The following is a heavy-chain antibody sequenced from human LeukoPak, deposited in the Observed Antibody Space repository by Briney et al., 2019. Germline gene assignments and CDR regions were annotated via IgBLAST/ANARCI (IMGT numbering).Heavy chain of an antibody. CDR3: AKDRDLGATYFDY. V-gene: IGHV3-30*18. CDR1: GFTFSNYG. J-gene: IGHJ4*02. D-gene: IGHD1-26*01. Sequence: GGSLRLSCAASGFTFSNYGMHWVRQAPGKGLEWVTTISYDGSIKYYADSVKGRFTISRDTSKNTLYLQMYSLRAEDTAVYHCAKDRDLGATYFDYWGQGTLVTVSS. CDR2: ISYDGSIK.